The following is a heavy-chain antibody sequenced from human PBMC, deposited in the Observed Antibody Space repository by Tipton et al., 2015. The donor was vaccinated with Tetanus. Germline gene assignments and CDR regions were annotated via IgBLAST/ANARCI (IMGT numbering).Heavy chain of an antibody. Sequence: SLRLSCEVSGFSFSNYRMNWVRQAPGKGLEWVSSISSTSTYIDYGDAVKGRFTISRDNTQNSVYLQMDSLRVEDTAVYYCASGSSLDYWGQGAIVIVSS. J-gene: IGHJ4*02. D-gene: IGHD6-19*01. CDR1: GFSFSNYR. CDR2: ISSTSTYI. CDR3: ASGSSLDY. V-gene: IGHV3-21*06.